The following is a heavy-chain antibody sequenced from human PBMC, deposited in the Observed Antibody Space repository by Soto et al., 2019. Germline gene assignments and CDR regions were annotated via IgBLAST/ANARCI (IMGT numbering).Heavy chain of an antibody. CDR2: VFTTGTT. J-gene: IGHJ5*02. D-gene: IGHD3-3*02. CDR3: ARDFNSIFDDFADMRWNFDP. Sequence: PSETLSLTCSVTGGSINNYYWSWVRQSAGKGLEWIGRVFTTGTTDYNPSLKGRVTISVDTSKNQFSLSLRSVPAADTAIYYCARDFNSIFDDFADMRWNFDPWGQGTLVTVSS. V-gene: IGHV4-4*07. CDR1: GGSINNYY.